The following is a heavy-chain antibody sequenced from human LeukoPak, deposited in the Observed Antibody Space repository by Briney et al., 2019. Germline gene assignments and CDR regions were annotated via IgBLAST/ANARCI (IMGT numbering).Heavy chain of an antibody. Sequence: GGSLRLSCAASGFTFSGSAMLWVRQASGKGLEWVGRIRSKANSYATAYAASVKGRFTISRDDSKNTAYLQMNSLKTEDTAVYYCTTPRTYEQQLFRWGQGTLVTVSS. CDR1: GFTFSGSA. CDR3: TTPRTYEQQLFR. V-gene: IGHV3-73*01. D-gene: IGHD6-13*01. CDR2: IRSKANSYAT. J-gene: IGHJ4*02.